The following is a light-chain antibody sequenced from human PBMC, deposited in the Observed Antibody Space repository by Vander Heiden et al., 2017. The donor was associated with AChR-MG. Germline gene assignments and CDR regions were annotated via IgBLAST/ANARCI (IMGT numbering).Light chain of an antibody. CDR3: QQYNNWPPLT. J-gene: IGKJ4*01. V-gene: IGKV3-15*01. CDR1: QSVSSN. CDR2: CAS. Sequence: EIVMTQSPATLYVSPGERATLSCRASQSVSSNLAWYQQKPGPAPRLLLYCASPRATCIPARFSGSGSGTEFTLTISSLQSEDFAVYYCQQYNNWPPLTFGGGTKVEIK.